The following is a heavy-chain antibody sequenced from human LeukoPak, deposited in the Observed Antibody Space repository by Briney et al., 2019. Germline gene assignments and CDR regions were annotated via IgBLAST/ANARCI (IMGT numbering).Heavy chain of an antibody. CDR3: ARGALWCSSTSCLLY. J-gene: IGHJ4*02. CDR2: IYHSGST. CDR1: GGSFSGYY. Sequence: SETLSLTCAVYGGSFSGYYWSWIRQPPGKGLEWIGEIYHSGSTNYNPSLKSRVTISVDKSKNQFSLKLSSVTAADTAVYYCARGALWCSSTSCLLYWGQGTLVTVSS. D-gene: IGHD2-2*01. V-gene: IGHV4-34*01.